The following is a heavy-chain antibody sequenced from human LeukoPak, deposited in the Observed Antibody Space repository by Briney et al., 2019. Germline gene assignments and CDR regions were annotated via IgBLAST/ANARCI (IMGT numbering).Heavy chain of an antibody. CDR1: GGSSSGSH. J-gene: IGHJ6*02. D-gene: IGHD1-26*01. V-gene: IGHV4-34*01. CDR3: ARGRLLRGGYSPNRYYYYGMDV. CDR2: INHSGST. Sequence: SETLSLTCALYGGSSSGSHWSWIRQPPGKGLEWIGEINHSGSTNYNPSLKSRVTISVDTSKNQFSLKLSSVTAADTAVYYCARGRLLRGGYSPNRYYYYGMDVWGQGTTVTVSS.